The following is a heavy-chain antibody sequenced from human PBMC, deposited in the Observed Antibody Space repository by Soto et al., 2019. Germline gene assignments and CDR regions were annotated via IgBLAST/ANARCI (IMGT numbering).Heavy chain of an antibody. V-gene: IGHV4-39*01. Sequence: SETLSLTCTVSGGSISSSSYYWGWIRQPPGKGLEWIGSIYYSGSTYYNPSLKSRVTISVDTSKNQFSLKLSSVAAADTVVYYGARGRVHQGDWFAPWGQGTLVTVSS. CDR3: ARGRVHQGDWFAP. CDR2: IYYSGST. D-gene: IGHD2-2*01. J-gene: IGHJ5*02. CDR1: GGSISSSSYY.